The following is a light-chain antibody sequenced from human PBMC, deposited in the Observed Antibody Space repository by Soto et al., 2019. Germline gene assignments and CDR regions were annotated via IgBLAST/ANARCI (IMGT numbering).Light chain of an antibody. J-gene: IGKJ4*01. V-gene: IGKV1-5*01. Sequence: DIQMPQSPYTLSASLGAPVTVTCRASQSVSGWLAWYQQKPGEAPKLLISDVSSLESGVPSRFSGRGSRTECTLAITRLQTDDFETYYCQHYDSYPLTFGGGTKVDIK. CDR2: DVS. CDR3: QHYDSYPLT. CDR1: QSVSGW.